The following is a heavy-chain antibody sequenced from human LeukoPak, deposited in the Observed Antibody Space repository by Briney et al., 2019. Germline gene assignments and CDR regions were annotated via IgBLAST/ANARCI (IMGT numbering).Heavy chain of an antibody. D-gene: IGHD5-24*01. Sequence: PGGSLRLSCAASGFTFSTYWMTWVRQAPGKGLEWVANIKQDGSEKYYVDSVKGRFTVSRDNAMNSVFLLMNSLRADDTAVYYCARDREVPTPDEYFEHWGQGTLVTVSS. CDR2: IKQDGSEK. CDR3: ARDREVPTPDEYFEH. CDR1: GFTFSTYW. V-gene: IGHV3-7*01. J-gene: IGHJ1*01.